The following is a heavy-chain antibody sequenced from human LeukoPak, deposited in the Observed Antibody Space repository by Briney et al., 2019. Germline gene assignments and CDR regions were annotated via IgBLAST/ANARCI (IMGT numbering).Heavy chain of an antibody. D-gene: IGHD3-22*01. Sequence: GGSLRLSCAASGFTSNNYWMSWVRQAPGKGLEWVAIIKQDGSEKYYVDSVKGRFTISRDNARNSLYLQMNSLRAGDTAVYYCARKAYYYDSSGNYNDIGAFDIWGQGTMVTVSS. CDR2: IKQDGSEK. V-gene: IGHV3-7*01. CDR3: ARKAYYYDSSGNYNDIGAFDI. J-gene: IGHJ3*02. CDR1: GFTSNNYW.